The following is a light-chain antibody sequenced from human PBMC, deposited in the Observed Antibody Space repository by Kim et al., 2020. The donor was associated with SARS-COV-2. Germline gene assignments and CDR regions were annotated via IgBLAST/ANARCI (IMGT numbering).Light chain of an antibody. Sequence: GQSITIASTGAGSDVGTYDLVTWYQQHPGQAQKLLIYEVTKRPAGVSGRFSGSKSGNAASLTISGLKAEDEADYYCCSYATSNTYLFGTGTKVTVL. V-gene: IGLV2-23*02. CDR1: GSDVGTYDL. J-gene: IGLJ1*01. CDR2: EVT. CDR3: CSYATSNTYL.